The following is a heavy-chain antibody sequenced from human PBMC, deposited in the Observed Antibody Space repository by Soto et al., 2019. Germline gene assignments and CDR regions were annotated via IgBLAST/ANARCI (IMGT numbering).Heavy chain of an antibody. CDR3: AKRLPVDGRAFDI. J-gene: IGHJ3*02. CDR1: GFTFSSYA. CDR2: ISGGGSA. Sequence: EVQVLESGGGLVQPGGSLRLSCAASGFTFSSYAMTWVRQAPGKGLEWVSGISGGGSADYTDSVKGRFTISKDNSKNKLYMQMNSLRAEDTAVYDCAKRLPVDGRAFDIWGQGTMVTVSS. V-gene: IGHV3-23*01. D-gene: IGHD6-19*01.